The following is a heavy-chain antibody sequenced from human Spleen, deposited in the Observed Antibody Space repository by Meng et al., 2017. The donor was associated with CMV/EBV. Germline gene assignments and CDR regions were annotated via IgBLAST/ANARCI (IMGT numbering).Heavy chain of an antibody. J-gene: IGHJ5*02. D-gene: IGHD2-2*01. Sequence: SETLSLTCAVYGGSFSGYYWSWIRQPPGKGLEWIGEINHSGGTNYNPSLKSRVTISVDTSKNQFSLKLSSVTAADTAVYYCARVVVPAVNWFDPWGQGTLVTVSS. CDR2: INHSGGT. CDR3: ARVVVPAVNWFDP. CDR1: GGSFSGYY. V-gene: IGHV4-34*01.